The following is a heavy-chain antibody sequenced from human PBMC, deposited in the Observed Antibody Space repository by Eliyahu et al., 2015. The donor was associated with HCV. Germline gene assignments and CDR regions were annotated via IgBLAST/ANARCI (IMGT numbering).Heavy chain of an antibody. D-gene: IGHD6-19*01. V-gene: IGHV3-11*01. Sequence: QVQLVESGGGLVKPGGSXRLSCAASGXXFXXXYXXWIRQAPGKGLEWVSYISSSGSTIYYADSVKGRFTISRDNAKNSLYLQMNSLRAEDTAVYYCARGHIAVAGLVDYWGQGTLVTVSS. CDR3: ARGHIAVAGLVDY. CDR2: ISSSGSTI. CDR1: GXXFXXXY. J-gene: IGHJ4*02.